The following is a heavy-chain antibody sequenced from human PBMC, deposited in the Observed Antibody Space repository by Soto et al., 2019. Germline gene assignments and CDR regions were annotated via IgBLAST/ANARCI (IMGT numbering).Heavy chain of an antibody. V-gene: IGHV4-4*02. CDR3: AQIACGGGRWNTAFDV. CDR1: GDSLNSDKW. J-gene: IGHJ3*01. Sequence: VQLQESGPGLVQPSGTLSLTCGVSGDSLNSDKWWSWVRQPPGKGLEWIGERWQGGDTNYNPSLKSRATMSLDKSSLQFFLQLTSVSAADTAVYYCAQIACGGGRWNTAFDVRGLGKTVTVS. CDR2: RWQGGDT. D-gene: IGHD2-15*01.